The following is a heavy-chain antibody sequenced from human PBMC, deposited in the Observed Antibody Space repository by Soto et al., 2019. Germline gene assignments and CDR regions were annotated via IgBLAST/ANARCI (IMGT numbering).Heavy chain of an antibody. CDR1: GFTFSSYG. D-gene: IGHD3-10*01. CDR2: ISYDGSNK. CDR3: AKDSTMVRGVTPPGYYYYGMDV. J-gene: IGHJ6*02. V-gene: IGHV3-30*18. Sequence: HPGGSLRLSCAASGFTFSSYGMHWVRQAPGKGLEWVAVISYDGSNKYYADSVKGRFTISRDNSKNTLYLQMNSLRAEDTAVYYCAKDSTMVRGVTPPGYYYYGMDVWGQGTTVTVSS.